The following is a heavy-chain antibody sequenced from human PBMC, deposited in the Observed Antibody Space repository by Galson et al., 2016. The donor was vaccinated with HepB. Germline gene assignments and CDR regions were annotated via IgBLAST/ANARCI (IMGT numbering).Heavy chain of an antibody. D-gene: IGHD2-2*01. Sequence: SLRLSCAASGFTVSSTYMTWVRQAPGKGLEWVSLISYGGTTYYAESVKGRFTISRDNSNNILYLQMNSLRAEDTAVYYCVRAPALPAPSPWGQGTRVTVPS. CDR2: ISYGGTT. CDR3: VRAPALPAPSP. J-gene: IGHJ5*02. CDR1: GFTVSSTY. V-gene: IGHV3-53*01.